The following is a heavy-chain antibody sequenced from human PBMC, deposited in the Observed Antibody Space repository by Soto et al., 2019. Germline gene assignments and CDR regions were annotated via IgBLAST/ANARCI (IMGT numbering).Heavy chain of an antibody. CDR2: INSNGDST. D-gene: IGHD1-26*01. J-gene: IGHJ4*02. V-gene: IGHV3-23*01. CDR1: GFTFSSYA. Sequence: GGSLRLSCAASGFTFSSYAMSWVRQAPGKGLEWVSTINSNGDSTYYADSVKGRFTISRANSKSTLYLQMHSLRAEDTAVYYCAKDLGGRDAYNSLDYWGQGTLVTVSS. CDR3: AKDLGGRDAYNSLDY.